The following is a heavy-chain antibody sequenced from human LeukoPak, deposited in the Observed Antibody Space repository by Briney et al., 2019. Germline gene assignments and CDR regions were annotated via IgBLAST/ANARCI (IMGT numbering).Heavy chain of an antibody. V-gene: IGHV4-59*08. CDR1: GGSISSHY. J-gene: IGHJ5*02. Sequence: SETLSLTCTVSGGSISSHYWSWIRQPPGKGLEWIGYIYYSGSTNYNPSLKSRVTISVDTSKNQFSLKLSSVTAADTAVYYCARRGYSSSWYGDWFDPWGQGTLVTVSS. CDR3: ARRGYSSSWYGDWFDP. CDR2: IYYSGST. D-gene: IGHD6-13*01.